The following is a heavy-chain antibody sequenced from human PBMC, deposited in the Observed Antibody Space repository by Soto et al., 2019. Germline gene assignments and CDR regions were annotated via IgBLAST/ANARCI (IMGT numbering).Heavy chain of an antibody. V-gene: IGHV4-59*01. CDR1: GGSISGYF. Sequence: QVQLQESGPGLVKPSETLSLTCTVSGGSISGYFWSWIRQPPGKGLEWIGYISYSGSTNYNSSLKSRVTMSKDTSKNQFSLRLTSVTAADTAVYYCVRDGAATGSVYLDYWGQGTLVTVSS. J-gene: IGHJ4*02. CDR2: ISYSGST. D-gene: IGHD6-13*01. CDR3: VRDGAATGSVYLDY.